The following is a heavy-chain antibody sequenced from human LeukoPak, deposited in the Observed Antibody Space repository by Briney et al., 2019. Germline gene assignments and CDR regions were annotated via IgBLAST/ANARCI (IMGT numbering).Heavy chain of an antibody. CDR2: INPNSGGT. D-gene: IGHD3-16*01. J-gene: IGHJ5*02. V-gene: IGHV1-2*02. Sequence: ASVKVSCKASGYTFTGYYMHWVRQAPGQGLEWMGWINPNSGGTNYAQKFQGRVTMTRDTSISTAYMELSRLRSDDTAVYYCARATYGYNWFDPWGQGTLVTVSS. CDR1: GYTFTGYY. CDR3: ARATYGYNWFDP.